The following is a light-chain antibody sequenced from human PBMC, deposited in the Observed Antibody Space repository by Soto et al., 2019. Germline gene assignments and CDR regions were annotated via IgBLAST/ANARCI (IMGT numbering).Light chain of an antibody. CDR2: DAS. Sequence: DLQMTQSPSSLSASVGDRVTITCQASQDISNYLNWYQQKPGKGPELLIYDASNLETGVPSRFSGSGSGTDFTFTINSLQPEDFATYYCQQYESLPPTFGQGTRLEIK. CDR3: QQYESLPPT. CDR1: QDISNY. V-gene: IGKV1-33*01. J-gene: IGKJ5*01.